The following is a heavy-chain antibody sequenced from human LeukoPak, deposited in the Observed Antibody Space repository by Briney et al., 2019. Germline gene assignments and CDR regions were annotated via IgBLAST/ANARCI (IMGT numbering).Heavy chain of an antibody. J-gene: IGHJ5*02. V-gene: IGHV1-46*01. CDR2: INPSGGST. CDR1: GYTFTSYY. Sequence: ASVKVSCKASGYTFTSYYMHWVRQAPGQGLEWMGIINPSGGSTSYAQKFQGRVTMTRDMSTSTVYMELSSLRSEDTAVYYCARARYYYASGSPNWFDPWGQGTLVTVSS. D-gene: IGHD3-10*01. CDR3: ARARYYYASGSPNWFDP.